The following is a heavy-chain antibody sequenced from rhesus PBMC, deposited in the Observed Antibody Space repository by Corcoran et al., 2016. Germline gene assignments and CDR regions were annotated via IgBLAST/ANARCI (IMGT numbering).Heavy chain of an antibody. CDR3: AREDAAGYDAFDF. Sequence: QVQLVQSGAEGKKPGASVKLSCKASGYTLTIYSLNWVGQAPGTGLGWMEWIRPSKGTPGYAHKYQGRVTMTRNTSTSTAYIEMNILRSEDAAVYCCAREDAAGYDAFDFWGQGLRVTVSS. CDR2: IRPSKGTP. D-gene: IGHD6-31*01. CDR1: GYTLTIYS. V-gene: IGHV1-200*01. J-gene: IGHJ3*01.